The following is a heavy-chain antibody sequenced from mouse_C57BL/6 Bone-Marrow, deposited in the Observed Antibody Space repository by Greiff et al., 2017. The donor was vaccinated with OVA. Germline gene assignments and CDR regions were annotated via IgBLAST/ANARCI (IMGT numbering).Heavy chain of an antibody. V-gene: IGHV1-59*01. D-gene: IGHD1-1*01. CDR2: IAPAASYI. J-gene: IGHJ2*02. Sequence: QVQLQQPGAELVRPGTSVKLSCKASGYTFTNYWMHWVKQGPGQGLEWIGVIAPAASYINYNQKFKGRATLTVDTSSSTAYMPRSSLPSEDSADYHSAHYDSGVYLRYWGRGTSHTVSS. CDR1: GYTFTNYW. CDR3: AHYDSGVYLRY.